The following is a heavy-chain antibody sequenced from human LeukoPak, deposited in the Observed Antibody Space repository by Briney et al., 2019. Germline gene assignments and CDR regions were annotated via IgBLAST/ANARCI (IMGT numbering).Heavy chain of an antibody. CDR3: ARDGTTIHSSGWVYMDV. CDR1: GFTFSSYE. CDR2: INGRGDLT. V-gene: IGHV3-48*03. D-gene: IGHD6-25*01. Sequence: GGALRLSSAAPGFTFSSYEMSLGRHAPGERVEWVSYINGRGDLTHYAHSMEARFTISRDNTKSSLYLQMNSLRAEDTAVYYCARDGTTIHSSGWVYMDVWGKGTPVTISS. J-gene: IGHJ6*04.